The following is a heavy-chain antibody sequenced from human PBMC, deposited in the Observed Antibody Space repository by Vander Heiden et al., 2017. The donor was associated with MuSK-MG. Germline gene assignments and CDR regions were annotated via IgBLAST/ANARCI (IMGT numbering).Heavy chain of an antibody. CDR2: ITAGGDNT. D-gene: IGHD7-27*01. CDR3: AKNNWGYSDY. Sequence: EVQLLESGGGLVQPGGTLRLSCAASGFTFSTNAMTWVRQAPGKGLEWVSVITAGGDNTYYTDSVKGRFTISRDNSKNTLYLQMTSLRAEDTAVYYYAKNNWGYSDYWGQGTLVTVSS. CDR1: GFTFSTNA. V-gene: IGHV3-23*01. J-gene: IGHJ4*02.